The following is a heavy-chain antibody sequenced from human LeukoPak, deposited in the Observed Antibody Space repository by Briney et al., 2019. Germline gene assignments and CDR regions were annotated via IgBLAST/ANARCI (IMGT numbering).Heavy chain of an antibody. D-gene: IGHD3-9*01. CDR3: ARDRGLRYFDWLTETFDY. CDR2: ISAYNGNT. Sequence: GASVKVSCKASGYTFTSYGISWVRQAPGQGLEWMGWISAYNGNTNYAQKLQGRVTMTTDTSTSTAYMELGSLRSDDTAMYYCARDRGLRYFDWLTETFDYWGQGTLVTVSS. CDR1: GYTFTSYG. J-gene: IGHJ4*02. V-gene: IGHV1-18*01.